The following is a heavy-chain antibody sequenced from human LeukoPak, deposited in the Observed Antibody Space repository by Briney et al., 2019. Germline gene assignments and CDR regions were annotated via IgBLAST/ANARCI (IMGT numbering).Heavy chain of an antibody. CDR2: INSSSSYI. J-gene: IGHJ3*02. V-gene: IGHV3-21*01. D-gene: IGHD4-17*01. Sequence: GGSLRLSCAASGFTFSSYSMNWVRQAPGKGLEWVSSINSSSSYIYYADSVKGRYTISRDNAKNSLYLQMNSLRAEDTAVYYCARDLGDYVGYDAFDIWGQGTMVTVSS. CDR3: ARDLGDYVGYDAFDI. CDR1: GFTFSSYS.